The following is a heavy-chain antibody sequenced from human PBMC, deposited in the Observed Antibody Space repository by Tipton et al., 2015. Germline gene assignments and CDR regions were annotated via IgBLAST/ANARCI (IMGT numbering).Heavy chain of an antibody. CDR2: ISGSADRT. CDR3: ARARGGQFDWLISFFFDY. V-gene: IGHV3-23*01. J-gene: IGHJ4*02. CDR1: GFTFSSYA. D-gene: IGHD3-9*01. Sequence: SLRLSCAASGFTFSSYAMSWVRQAPGKGLEWVSSISGSADRTDYAESVKGRFIISRDNAKNSLDLQMNSLNAADTAVYYCARARGGQFDWLISFFFDYWGQGTLVTVSS.